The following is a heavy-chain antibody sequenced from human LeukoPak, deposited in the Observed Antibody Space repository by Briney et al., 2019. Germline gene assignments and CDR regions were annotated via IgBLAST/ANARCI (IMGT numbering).Heavy chain of an antibody. CDR2: VYYSGST. J-gene: IGHJ3*02. D-gene: IGHD2-15*01. Sequence: PSETLSLTCTVSGGSISSSSYYWGWIRQPPEKGLEWIGSVYYSGSTYYSPSLKSRVTISVDTSKNQFSLRLGSVTAADTAVYHCARHCCSGPAKRVFDIWGQGTMVTVSS. CDR3: ARHCCSGPAKRVFDI. CDR1: GGSISSSSYY. V-gene: IGHV4-39*01.